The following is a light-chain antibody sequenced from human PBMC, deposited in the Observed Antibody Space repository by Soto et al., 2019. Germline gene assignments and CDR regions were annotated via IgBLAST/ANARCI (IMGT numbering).Light chain of an antibody. CDR2: DVS. V-gene: IGLV2-14*01. CDR1: SSDVGGYNY. CDR3: SSYTSSSTRV. Sequence: QSVLTQPASVSGSPGQSIAISCTGTSSDVGGYNYVSWYQQHPGKAPKLKIFDVSNRPSGVSDRFSGSKSGNTASLTISGLQAEDDADYYCSSYTSSSTRVFGTGTKLTVL. J-gene: IGLJ1*01.